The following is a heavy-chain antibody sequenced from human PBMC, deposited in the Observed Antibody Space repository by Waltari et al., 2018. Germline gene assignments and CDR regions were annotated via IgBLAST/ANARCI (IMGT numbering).Heavy chain of an antibody. CDR2: IKQDGSEK. CDR1: GFTFSSYW. D-gene: IGHD3-22*01. CDR3: ARYDSSGYPRTLGY. J-gene: IGHJ4*02. V-gene: IGHV3-7*01. Sequence: EVQLVESGGGLVQPGGSVRLSCAASGFTFSSYWMSWVRQAPGKGVEGVANIKQDGSEKYYVDSVKGRFTISRDNAKNSLYLQMNSLRAEDTAVYYCARYDSSGYPRTLGYWGQGTLVTVSS.